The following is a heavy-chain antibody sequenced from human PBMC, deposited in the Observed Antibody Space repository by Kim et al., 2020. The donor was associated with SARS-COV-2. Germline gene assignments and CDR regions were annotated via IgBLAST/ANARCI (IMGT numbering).Heavy chain of an antibody. CDR1: GGSISSYF. V-gene: IGHV4-59*08. CDR2: SYYSGST. CDR3: ARHASALGYFDY. J-gene: IGHJ4*02. Sequence: SETLSLTCTVSGGSISSYFWSWIRQPPGKGLEWIGYSYYSGSTNYNPSLKSRITISVDTSKNQFSLKLSSVTAADTAVYYCARHASALGYFDYWGQGTL. D-gene: IGHD3-16*01.